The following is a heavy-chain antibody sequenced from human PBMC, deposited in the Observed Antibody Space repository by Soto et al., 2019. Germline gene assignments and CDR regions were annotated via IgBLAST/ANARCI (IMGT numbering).Heavy chain of an antibody. J-gene: IGHJ4*02. Sequence: QVQLQESGPGLVKPSETLSLTCTVSGGSISNVTDCWCWIRQSPDKGLEWIGHIYDGGSTYNTPSLKSLITISVDTSKIQFSPKLSSVSGADTAVSYCDRGPSGDKVDYWGQGILVTVSS. D-gene: IGHD7-27*01. V-gene: IGHV4-30-4*01. CDR2: IYDGGST. CDR3: DRGPSGDKVDY. CDR1: GGSISNVTDC.